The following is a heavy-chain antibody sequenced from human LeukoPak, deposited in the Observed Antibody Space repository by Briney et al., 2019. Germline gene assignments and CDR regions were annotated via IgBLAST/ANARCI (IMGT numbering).Heavy chain of an antibody. CDR2: IRYDGSNK. Sequence: GGSLRLSCAASGFTFSSYGMHWVRQAPGKGLEWVAFIRYDGSNKYYADSVKGRFTISRDNSKNTLYLQMNSLRAEDTAVYYCAKDEGIAAAGADYWGQGTLVTVSS. D-gene: IGHD6-13*01. V-gene: IGHV3-30*02. J-gene: IGHJ4*02. CDR1: GFTFSSYG. CDR3: AKDEGIAAAGADY.